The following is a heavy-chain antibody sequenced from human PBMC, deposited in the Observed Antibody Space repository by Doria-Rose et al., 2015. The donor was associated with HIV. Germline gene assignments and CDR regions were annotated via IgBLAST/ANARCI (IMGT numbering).Heavy chain of an antibody. CDR1: GGSLSSPGMG. V-gene: IGHV2-26*01. Sequence: ESGPVLVKPTETLTLTCSVSGGSLSSPGMGVSWIRQPPGKALEWLANIFSDDERSYKTSLKSRLTISRCASKSQVVLTMTDMDPGDTATYYCARIKSSRWYHKYYFDFWGQGTLVIVSA. CDR2: IFSDDER. J-gene: IGHJ4*02. D-gene: IGHD6-13*01. CDR3: ARIKSSRWYHKYYFDF.